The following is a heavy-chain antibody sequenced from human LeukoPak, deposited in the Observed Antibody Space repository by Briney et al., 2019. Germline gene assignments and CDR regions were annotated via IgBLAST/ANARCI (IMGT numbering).Heavy chain of an antibody. V-gene: IGHV3-30*04. CDR2: ISYDGSNK. CDR1: GFTFSSYA. D-gene: IGHD5-18*01. J-gene: IGHJ4*02. CDR3: AKGGQLWLSAGKIIDY. Sequence: GGSLRLSCAASGFTFSSYAMHWVRQAPGKGLEWVAVISYDGSNKYYADSVKGRFTISRDNSKNTLYLQMNSLRAEDTAVYYCAKGGQLWLSAGKIIDYWGQGTLVTVSS.